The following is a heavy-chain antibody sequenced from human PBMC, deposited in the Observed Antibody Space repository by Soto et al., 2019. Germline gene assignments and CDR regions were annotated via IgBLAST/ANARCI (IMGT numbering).Heavy chain of an antibody. CDR1: GGTFSSSG. V-gene: IGHV1-69*11. Sequence: QVHLVQSGTEVKKPGSSVKVSCKASGGTFSSSGFSWVRQAPGQGLEWMGMIVPSLDTTNYAQKFQARVTITADEVTSTAYMELRSLRAEDTDVYYCARWPQPRYTADPYAVDVWGPGTRVIVSS. D-gene: IGHD3-16*02. CDR2: IVPSLDTT. J-gene: IGHJ6*02. CDR3: ARWPQPRYTADPYAVDV.